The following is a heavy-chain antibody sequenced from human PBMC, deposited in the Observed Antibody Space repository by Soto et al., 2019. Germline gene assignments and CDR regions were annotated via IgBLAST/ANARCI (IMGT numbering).Heavy chain of an antibody. CDR1: GYTFTHYY. CDR3: ATSVNSAMAFDY. Sequence: GASVKVSCKASGYTFTHYYIHWVRQAPGQGLEWMGIINPNGGITTYAQKFRAGFTMTRDTSTSTVYLELSSLRSEDPAIYSCATSVNSAMAFDYCGQGTLVTVSS. D-gene: IGHD5-18*01. V-gene: IGHV1-46*01. CDR2: INPNGGIT. J-gene: IGHJ4*02.